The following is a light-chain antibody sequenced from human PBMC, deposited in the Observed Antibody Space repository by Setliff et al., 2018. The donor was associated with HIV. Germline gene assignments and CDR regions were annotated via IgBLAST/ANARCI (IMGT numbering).Light chain of an antibody. CDR3: SIHRSRGYV. CDR1: GSDVGTSKY. Sequence: SALTQPASVSGSPGQSITISCTGTGSDVGTSKYVSWYQQHPGKAPKLIIYDVTTRPSGVSNRFSGSKSGDTASLTISGLQAEDEADYYCSIHRSRGYVFGTGTKVTVL. J-gene: IGLJ1*01. CDR2: DVT. V-gene: IGLV2-14*03.